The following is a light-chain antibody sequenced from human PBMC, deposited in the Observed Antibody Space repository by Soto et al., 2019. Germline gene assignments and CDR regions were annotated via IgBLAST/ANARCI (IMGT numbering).Light chain of an antibody. CDR3: QQYNNGLT. V-gene: IGKV3-15*01. J-gene: IGKJ4*01. CDR2: GAS. CDR1: QSVSSN. Sequence: EIVMTQSPATLSVSPGERAPLSCRASQSVSSNLAWYQQKPGQAPRLLIYGASTRATGIPARFSGSGSGTEFTLTIRSLQSEDFAGYYCQQYNNGLTFGGGTKVEIK.